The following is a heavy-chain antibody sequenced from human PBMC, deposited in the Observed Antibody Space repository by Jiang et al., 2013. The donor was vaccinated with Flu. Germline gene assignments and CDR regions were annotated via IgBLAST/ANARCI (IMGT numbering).Heavy chain of an antibody. V-gene: IGHV5-51*01. CDR3: ARTMNYYDSSGYENWFDP. D-gene: IGHD3-22*01. Sequence: GAEVKKPGESLKISCKGSGYSFTSYWIGWVRQMPGKGLEWMGIIYPGDSDTRYSPSFQGQVTISADKSISTAYLQWSSLKASDTAMYYCARTMNYYDSSGYENWFDPWGQGTLVTVSS. CDR1: GYSFTSYW. J-gene: IGHJ5*02. CDR2: IYPGDSDT.